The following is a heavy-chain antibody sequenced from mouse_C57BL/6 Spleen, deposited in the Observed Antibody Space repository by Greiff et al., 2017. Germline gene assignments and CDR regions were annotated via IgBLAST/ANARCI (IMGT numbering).Heavy chain of an antibody. D-gene: IGHD2-4*01. CDR1: GYTFTSYW. V-gene: IGHV1-50*01. CDR2: IDPSDSYT. CDR3: ARSSDDSAWFAY. Sequence: QVQLQQPGAELVKPGASVKLSCKASGYTFTSYWMQWVKQRPGQGLEWIGEIDPSDSYTNYNQKFKGKATLTVDTSSSTAYMQLSRLTSEDSAVYYCARSSDDSAWFAYWGQGTLVTVSA. J-gene: IGHJ3*01.